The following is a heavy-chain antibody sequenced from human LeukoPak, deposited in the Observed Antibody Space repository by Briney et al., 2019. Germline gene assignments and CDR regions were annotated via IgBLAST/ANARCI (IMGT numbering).Heavy chain of an antibody. CDR3: AKDRRYHSSGWYSTGGDFDY. Sequence: SETLSLTCTVSDGSITNDDWSWVRQPPGKGLEFIGHVHYSGTANYKPSLRSRVTISIATSKQQFFLKLKSVTAADTAVYYCAKDRRYHSSGWYSTGGDFDYWGQGTLVTVSS. D-gene: IGHD6-19*01. J-gene: IGHJ4*01. V-gene: IGHV4-59*01. CDR1: DGSITNDD. CDR2: VHYSGTA.